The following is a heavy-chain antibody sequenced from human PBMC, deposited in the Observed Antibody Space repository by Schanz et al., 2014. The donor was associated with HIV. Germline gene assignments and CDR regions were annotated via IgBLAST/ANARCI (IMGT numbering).Heavy chain of an antibody. Sequence: QVQLVQSGAELKKPGASVKVSCKASGYTFSDYYMHWLRQAPGQGLEWMGWINTRTGDTIYAERLQGRVTLTRDTSINTAYMTLSRLGSDDTAVYFCAKGLQKFDWRSPFDYWGQGTLLTVSS. V-gene: IGHV1-2*02. CDR1: GYTFSDYY. J-gene: IGHJ4*02. D-gene: IGHD3-9*01. CDR3: AKGLQKFDWRSPFDY. CDR2: INTRTGDT.